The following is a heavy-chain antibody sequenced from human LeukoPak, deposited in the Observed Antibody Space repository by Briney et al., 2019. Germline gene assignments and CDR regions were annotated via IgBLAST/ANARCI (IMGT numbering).Heavy chain of an antibody. V-gene: IGHV5-51*01. CDR1: GYSFTSYW. D-gene: IGHD6-13*01. J-gene: IGHJ6*03. Sequence: GESLKISCKGSGYSFTSYWIGWVRQMPGKGLEWMGIIYPGDSDTRYSPSFQGQVTISADKSISTAYLQWSSLKASDTAMYYCARRTSIAAANYYYYMDVWGKGTTVTVS. CDR2: IYPGDSDT. CDR3: ARRTSIAAANYYYYMDV.